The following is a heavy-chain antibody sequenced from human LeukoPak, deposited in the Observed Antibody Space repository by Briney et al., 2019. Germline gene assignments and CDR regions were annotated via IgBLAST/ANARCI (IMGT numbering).Heavy chain of an antibody. CDR1: GGSISSYY. J-gene: IGHJ4*02. Sequence: PSETLSLTCTVSGGSISSYYWSWIRQPPGKGLEWIGSIYYSGSTYYNPSLKSRVTISVDTSKNQFSLKLSSVTAADTAVYYCARDREAYYYDSSGYSFDYWGQGTLVTVSS. D-gene: IGHD3-22*01. CDR2: IYYSGST. CDR3: ARDREAYYYDSSGYSFDY. V-gene: IGHV4-39*07.